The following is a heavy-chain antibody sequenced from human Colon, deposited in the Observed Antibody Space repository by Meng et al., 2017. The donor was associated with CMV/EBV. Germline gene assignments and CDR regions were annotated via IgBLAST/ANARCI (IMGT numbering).Heavy chain of an antibody. CDR1: GYTFTEYS. V-gene: IGHV1-2*06. CDR3: ARAKRAFSGYDFEY. Sequence: SGYTFTEYSILWVRQAPGQGLEWMGRIYPKTGGTNFAQKFQGRVTLATNTSITTAYMELSSLTSDDTAVYYCARAKRAFSGYDFEYWGQGTLVTVSS. CDR2: IYPKTGGT. D-gene: IGHD5-12*01. J-gene: IGHJ4*01.